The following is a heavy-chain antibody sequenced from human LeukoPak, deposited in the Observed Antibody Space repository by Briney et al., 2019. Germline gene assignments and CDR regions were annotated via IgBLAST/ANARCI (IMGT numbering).Heavy chain of an antibody. J-gene: IGHJ3*02. D-gene: IGHD2-2*01. CDR3: ARDQYDAFDI. CDR2: ISSSSSYI. Sequence: GGSLRLSCGASAFTFSSDSMNWVRQAPGKGLEWVSSISSSSSYIYYADSVKGRFTISRDNAKNSLYLQMNSLRAEDTAVYYCARDQYDAFDIWGQGTMVTVSS. V-gene: IGHV3-21*01. CDR1: AFTFSSDS.